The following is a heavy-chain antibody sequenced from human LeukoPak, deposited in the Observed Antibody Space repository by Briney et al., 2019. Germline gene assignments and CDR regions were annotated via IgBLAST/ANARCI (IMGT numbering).Heavy chain of an antibody. CDR1: GGSFSGYY. Sequence: SETLSLTCAVYGGSFSGYYWSWIRQPPGKGLEWIGEINHSGSTNYNPSLKSRVTISVDTSKNQFSLKLSSVTAADTAVYYCARDFFGQQLAFYYYYGMDVWGQGTTATVSS. CDR2: INHSGST. CDR3: ARDFFGQQLAFYYYYGMDV. V-gene: IGHV4-34*01. J-gene: IGHJ6*02. D-gene: IGHD6-13*01.